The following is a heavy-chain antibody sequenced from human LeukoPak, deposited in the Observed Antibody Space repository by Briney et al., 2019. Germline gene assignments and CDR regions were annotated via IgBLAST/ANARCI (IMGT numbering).Heavy chain of an antibody. CDR3: VRAVEQLIHDAFDI. V-gene: IGHV1-2*02. CDR2: INPNSGGT. J-gene: IGHJ3*02. CDR1: GYTFTGYY. Sequence: ASVKVSCKASGYTFTGYYMYWVRQAPGQGLEGMGWINPNSGGTNYAQKFQGRVTMTRDTSIGTAYMELSRLRSDDTAVYYCVRAVEQLIHDAFDIWGQGTMVTVSS. D-gene: IGHD1-26*01.